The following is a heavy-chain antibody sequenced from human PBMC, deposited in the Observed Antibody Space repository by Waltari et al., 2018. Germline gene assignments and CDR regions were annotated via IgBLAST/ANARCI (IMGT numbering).Heavy chain of an antibody. CDR2: INHSGST. J-gene: IGHJ5*02. CDR1: GGSFSGYY. D-gene: IGHD3-3*01. CDR3: ARGSRGRITIFGVVPRQFDP. Sequence: QVQLQQWGAGLLKPSETLSLTCAVYGGSFSGYYWSWIRQPPGKGLEWIGEINHSGSTTYNPARKSRVTISVDTSKNQFSLKLSSVTAADTAVYYCARGSRGRITIFGVVPRQFDPWGQGTLVTVSS. V-gene: IGHV4-34*01.